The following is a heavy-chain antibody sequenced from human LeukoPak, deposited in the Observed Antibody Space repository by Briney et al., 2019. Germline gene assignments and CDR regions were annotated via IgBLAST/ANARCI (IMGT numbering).Heavy chain of an antibody. CDR3: ARFEEGFDY. V-gene: IGHV4-39*07. J-gene: IGHJ4*02. Sequence: SETLSLTCTVSGGSISSYYWSWIRQPPGKGLEWIGSIYYSGSTYYNPSLKSRVTISVDTSKNQFSLKLSSVTAADTAVYYCARFEEGFDYWGQGTLVTVSS. CDR2: IYYSGST. CDR1: GGSISSYY.